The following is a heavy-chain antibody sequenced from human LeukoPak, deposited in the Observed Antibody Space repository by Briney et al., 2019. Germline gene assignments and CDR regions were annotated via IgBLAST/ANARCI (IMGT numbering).Heavy chain of an antibody. D-gene: IGHD2-2*01. CDR3: ARHGGGGDVLVVPAATRFDY. J-gene: IGHJ4*02. Sequence: PSETLSLTCSVSGGSISSSSYYWGWIRQPPGKGLEWIGSIYYSGSTYYNPSLKSRVTISVDTSKNQFSLKLTSVTAADTAMYFCARHGGGGDVLVVPAATRFDYWGQGTLVTVSS. V-gene: IGHV4-39*01. CDR2: IYYSGST. CDR1: GGSISSSSYY.